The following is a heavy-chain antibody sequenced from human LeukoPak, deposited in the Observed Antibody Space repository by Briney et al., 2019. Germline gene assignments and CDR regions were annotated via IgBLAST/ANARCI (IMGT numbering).Heavy chain of an antibody. CDR3: ARSVYDILTGYYRGKGYFDY. V-gene: IGHV1-69*01. CDR2: IIPIFGTA. Sequence: SVKVSCKASGGTFGSYAISWVRQAPGQGLEWMGGIIPIFGTANYAQKFQGRVTITADESTSTAYMELSSLRSEDTAVYYCARSVYDILTGYYRGKGYFDYWGQGTLVTVSS. D-gene: IGHD3-9*01. CDR1: GGTFGSYA. J-gene: IGHJ4*02.